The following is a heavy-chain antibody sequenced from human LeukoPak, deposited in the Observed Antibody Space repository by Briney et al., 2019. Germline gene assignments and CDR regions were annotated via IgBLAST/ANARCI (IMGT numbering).Heavy chain of an antibody. CDR2: NTDSGNI. D-gene: IGHD7-27*01. CDR1: GSSMTIYP. Sequence: PSETLSLTCAVSGSSMTIYPWGWIRQAPGKGLEWLGYNTDSGNINFNPALKSRVTISVDTSKSQFSLKLTSVTPADTAVYYCARDNWGSLDYWGQGTLVTVSS. V-gene: IGHV4-59*01. J-gene: IGHJ4*02. CDR3: ARDNWGSLDY.